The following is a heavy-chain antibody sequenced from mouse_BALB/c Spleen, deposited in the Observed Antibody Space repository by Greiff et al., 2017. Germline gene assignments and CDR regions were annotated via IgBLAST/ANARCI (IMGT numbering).Heavy chain of an antibody. V-gene: IGHV14-1*02. D-gene: IGHD1-1*02. Sequence: EVQLQQSGAELVRPGALVKLSCKASGFNIKDYYMHWVKQRPEQGLEWIGWIDPENGNTIYDPKFQGKASITADTSSNTAYLQLSSLTSEDTAVYYCAAYGLFAYWGQGTLVTVSA. J-gene: IGHJ3*01. CDR3: AAYGLFAY. CDR1: GFNIKDYY. CDR2: IDPENGNT.